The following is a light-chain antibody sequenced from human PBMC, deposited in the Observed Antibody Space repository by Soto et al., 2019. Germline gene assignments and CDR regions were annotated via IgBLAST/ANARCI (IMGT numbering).Light chain of an antibody. J-gene: IGKJ1*01. CDR3: QKYNRAPRT. V-gene: IGKV1-27*01. CDR1: QGLTDY. CDR2: AAS. Sequence: DIQMTQSPSSLSASVGDRGTITCRASQGLTDYLAWYQQTPGKAPTLLIYAASFLQSGVPSRFSGSGSGRDFTLTISRLQPEDAATYYCQKYNRAPRTFGQGTKVDIK.